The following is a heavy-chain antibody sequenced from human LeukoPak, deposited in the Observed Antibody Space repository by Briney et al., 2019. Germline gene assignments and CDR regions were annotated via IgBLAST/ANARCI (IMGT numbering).Heavy chain of an antibody. CDR1: GYTFTGYY. J-gene: IGHJ4*02. Sequence: ASVKVSCKASGYTFTGYYMHWVRQAPGQGLEWMGRINPNSGGTNYAQKFQGRVTMTRDTSISTAYMELSRLGSDDTAVYYCARGPRGIFGVVIRCYFDYWGQGTLVTVSS. V-gene: IGHV1-2*06. D-gene: IGHD3-3*01. CDR3: ARGPRGIFGVVIRCYFDY. CDR2: INPNSGGT.